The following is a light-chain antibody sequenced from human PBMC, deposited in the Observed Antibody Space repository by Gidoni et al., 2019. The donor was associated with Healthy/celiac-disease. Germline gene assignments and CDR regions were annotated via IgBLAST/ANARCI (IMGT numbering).Light chain of an antibody. J-gene: IGKJ1*01. Sequence: DIQMTQSPSTLSASVGDRVTITCRASQSSSWLAWYQQKPGKAPKLLIYKASSLESGVPSRLSGSGSGTEFTLTISSLQPDDFATYYCQQYNSYSRTFGQGTKVEIK. CDR2: KAS. CDR1: QSSSW. V-gene: IGKV1-5*03. CDR3: QQYNSYSRT.